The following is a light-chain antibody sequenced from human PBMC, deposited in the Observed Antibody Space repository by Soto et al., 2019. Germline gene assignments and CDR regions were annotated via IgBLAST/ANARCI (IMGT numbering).Light chain of an antibody. J-gene: IGKJ2*01. CDR3: QQLNSYPYT. CDR2: AAS. V-gene: IGKV1-9*01. Sequence: DIQLTQSPSFLSASVGDRVTITCRASQGINNYLAWYQQIPGKAPKLLIYAASTLQRGAPSRFSGSGSGTDFTLTISSLQPEDCASYYCQQLNSYPYTFGQGTQLEIK. CDR1: QGINNY.